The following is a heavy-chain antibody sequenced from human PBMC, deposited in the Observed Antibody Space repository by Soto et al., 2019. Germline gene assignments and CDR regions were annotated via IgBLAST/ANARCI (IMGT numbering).Heavy chain of an antibody. CDR1: GYTFRSYD. CDR3: ARAYGAGSFDF. Sequence: QVQLVQSGAEEKKPGASVKVSCMGSGYTFRSYDIHWVRQATGQGLEWMGWVNPNTGNTGYAQKFQGRVTMTRDMSKSSAYMEVNSLTSEDTAIYYCARAYGAGSFDFWGQGTLVSVSS. D-gene: IGHD3-10*01. V-gene: IGHV1-8*01. J-gene: IGHJ5*01. CDR2: VNPNTGNT.